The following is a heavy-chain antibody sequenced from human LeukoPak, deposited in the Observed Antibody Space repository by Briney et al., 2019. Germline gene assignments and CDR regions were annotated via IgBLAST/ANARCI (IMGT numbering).Heavy chain of an antibody. D-gene: IGHD3-22*01. CDR2: INPNSGGT. CDR3: AGEYYYDSSVLY. V-gene: IGHV1-2*02. J-gene: IGHJ4*02. CDR1: GYTFTGYY. Sequence: ASVKVSCKASGYTFTGYYMHWVRQAPGQGLEWMGWINPNSGGTNYAQKFQGRVTMTRDTSISTAYMELSRLRSDDTAVYYCAGEYYYDSSVLYWGQGTLVTVSS.